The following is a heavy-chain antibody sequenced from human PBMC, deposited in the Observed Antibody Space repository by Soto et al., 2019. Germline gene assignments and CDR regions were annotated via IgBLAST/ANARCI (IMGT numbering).Heavy chain of an antibody. V-gene: IGHV4-59*01. CDR1: GGSISSYY. CDR2: IYYSGST. CDR3: ARDRMTTGGTDV. D-gene: IGHD4-17*01. J-gene: IGHJ6*02. Sequence: SETLSLTCTVSGGSISSYYWSWIRQPPGEGPEWIGYIYYSGSTNYNPSLKSRVTISVDTSKTQFSLKLSSVTAADTAVYYCARDRMTTGGTDVWGQGTTVTVSS.